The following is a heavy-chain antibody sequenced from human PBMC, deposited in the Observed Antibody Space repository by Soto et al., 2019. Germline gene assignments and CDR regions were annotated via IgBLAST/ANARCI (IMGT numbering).Heavy chain of an antibody. J-gene: IGHJ4*02. D-gene: IGHD2-15*01. CDR2: IQNHGSKK. CDR1: GFTFSSYG. Sequence: QVQLVESGGGVVQPGRSLRLSCAASGFTFSSYGMHWVRQAPGKGLEWVASIQNHGSKKYYADFVKGRFTISRDNSKNTLYLQMNSLGTEDTALYSCAKDGTVNYEDITYWGQGTLVTVSS. V-gene: IGHV3-30*18. CDR3: AKDGTVNYEDITY.